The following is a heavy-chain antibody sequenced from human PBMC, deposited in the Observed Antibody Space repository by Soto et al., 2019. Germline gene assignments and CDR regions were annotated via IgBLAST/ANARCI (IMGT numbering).Heavy chain of an antibody. CDR1: GFTFSKYA. J-gene: IGHJ4*02. D-gene: IGHD1-26*01. CDR2: ISASGGTT. CDR3: ARLVGAYQHYIDY. V-gene: IGHV3-23*01. Sequence: DVQLLESGGGLVQPGGSLRLSCAASGFTFSKYAMSWVRQAPGKGLQWVSAISASGGTTYYADSVKGRFTFSRDNSKNTLYLQMNSLRAEDTAVYYCARLVGAYQHYIDYWGQGTLVTVSS.